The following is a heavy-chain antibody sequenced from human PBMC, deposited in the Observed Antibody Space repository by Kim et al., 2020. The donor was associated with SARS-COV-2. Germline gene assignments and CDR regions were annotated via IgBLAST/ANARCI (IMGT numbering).Heavy chain of an antibody. CDR1: GFTFSSYA. CDR2: ISSNGGST. J-gene: IGHJ4*02. Sequence: GGSLRLSCSASGFTFSSYAMHWVRQAPGKGLEYVSAISSNGGSTYYADSVKGRFTISRDNSKNTLYLQMSSLRAEDTAVYYCVKVWLRGYSYGSFDYWGQGTLVTVSS. CDR3: VKVWLRGYSYGSFDY. V-gene: IGHV3-64D*09. D-gene: IGHD5-18*01.